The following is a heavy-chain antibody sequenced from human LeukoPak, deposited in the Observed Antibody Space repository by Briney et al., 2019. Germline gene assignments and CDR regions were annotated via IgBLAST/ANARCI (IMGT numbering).Heavy chain of an antibody. CDR1: GVSISSYY. J-gene: IGHJ3*02. Sequence: SETLSHTCTVSGVSISSYYWSWIRQPPGKGLEWIGYIYYSGSTNYNPSLKSRVTISVDTSKNQFSLKLSSVTAADSAVYYCARSSYYYHSSGYYYDAFDIWGQGTMVTVSS. D-gene: IGHD3-22*01. CDR2: IYYSGST. CDR3: ARSSYYYHSSGYYYDAFDI. V-gene: IGHV4-59*01.